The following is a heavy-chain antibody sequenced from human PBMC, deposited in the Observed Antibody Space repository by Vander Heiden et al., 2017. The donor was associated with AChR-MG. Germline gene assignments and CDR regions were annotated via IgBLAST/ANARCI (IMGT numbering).Heavy chain of an antibody. D-gene: IGHD1-26*01. J-gene: IGHJ3*02. CDR2: IFYSGST. V-gene: IGHV4-39*02. CDR3: ARHGRSGTYYAAFDI. Sequence: QLQLQESGPGLVKPSQTLSLTSPLSQDSISSSRYYWGWVRQPPGKGLEWIGSIFYSGSTYYNPSLKSRVTIFVDTSKNHFSLNLSSVTATDTAVYYCARHGRSGTYYAAFDIWGQGTMVTVSS. CDR1: QDSISSSRYY.